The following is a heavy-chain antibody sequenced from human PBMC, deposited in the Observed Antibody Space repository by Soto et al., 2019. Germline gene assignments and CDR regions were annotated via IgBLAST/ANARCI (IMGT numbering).Heavy chain of an antibody. Sequence: ASVKVSCKASGYTFTNYYMHWVRQAPGQGLEWMGIINPSGGSTSYAQKFQGRVTMTRDTSTSTVYMELSSLRSEDTAVYYCARGPEHMVLGTTYLDYWGQGTPVTVSS. V-gene: IGHV1-46*01. D-gene: IGHD1-7*01. J-gene: IGHJ4*02. CDR2: INPSGGST. CDR3: ARGPEHMVLGTTYLDY. CDR1: GYTFTNYY.